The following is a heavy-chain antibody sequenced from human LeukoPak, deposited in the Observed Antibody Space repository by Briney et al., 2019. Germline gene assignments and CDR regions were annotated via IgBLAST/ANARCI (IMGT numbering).Heavy chain of an antibody. J-gene: IGHJ4*02. D-gene: IGHD2-8*01. CDR3: ARGSIQGYCTNGVCYPRSPFHY. Sequence: ASVKVSCKASGYTFTSYGISWVRQAPGQGLEWMGWISAYNGNTNYAQKLQGRVTMTTDTSTSTAYMELRSLRSDDTAVYYCARGSIQGYCTNGVCYPRSPFHYWGQGTLVTVSS. CDR2: ISAYNGNT. V-gene: IGHV1-18*01. CDR1: GYTFTSYG.